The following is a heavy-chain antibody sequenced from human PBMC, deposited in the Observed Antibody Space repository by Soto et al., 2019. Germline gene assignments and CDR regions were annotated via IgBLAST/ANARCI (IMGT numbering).Heavy chain of an antibody. CDR1: GFTFSSYS. D-gene: IGHD3-3*01. CDR3: ARDVFWSGYYEFDY. CDR2: ISSSSSTI. J-gene: IGHJ4*01. Sequence: PGGSLRLSCAASGFTFSSYSMNWVRQAPGKGLEWVSYISSSSSTIYYADSVKGRFTISRDNAKNSLYLQMNSLRDEDTAVYYCARDVFWSGYYEFDYWGHGTLVTVSS. V-gene: IGHV3-48*02.